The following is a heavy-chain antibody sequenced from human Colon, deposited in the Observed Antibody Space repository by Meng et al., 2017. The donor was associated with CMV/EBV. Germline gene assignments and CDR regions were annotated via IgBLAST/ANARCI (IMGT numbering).Heavy chain of an antibody. D-gene: IGHD2-2*02. J-gene: IGHJ6*02. V-gene: IGHV3-23*01. CDR3: AKDGRYCSSASCYIPPGYFYGMDV. Sequence: GESLKISCAASGFTFSSSAMTWVRQAPGKGLEWVSFISGSGSSTDYADSVKGRFTISRDNSKNMLHLQMDNLRAEDTAVYYCAKDGRYCSSASCYIPPGYFYGMDVWGQGTTVTVSS. CDR2: ISGSGSST. CDR1: GFTFSSSA.